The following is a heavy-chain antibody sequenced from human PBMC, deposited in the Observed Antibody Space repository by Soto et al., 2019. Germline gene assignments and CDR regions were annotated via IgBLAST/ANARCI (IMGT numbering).Heavy chain of an antibody. CDR3: GLVTGDPRWPWYFDL. J-gene: IGHJ2*01. V-gene: IGHV3-23*01. Sequence: EVQLLESGGGLVQPGGSLRLSCAASGFTFSSYVMSWVRQAPGKGLEWVSTISGSGGSTYYADSVKGRFTISRDNSKNTLHLQMNSLRAEDTAVYYCGLVTGDPRWPWYFDLWGRGTLVTVSS. CDR1: GFTFSSYV. CDR2: ISGSGGST. D-gene: IGHD7-27*01.